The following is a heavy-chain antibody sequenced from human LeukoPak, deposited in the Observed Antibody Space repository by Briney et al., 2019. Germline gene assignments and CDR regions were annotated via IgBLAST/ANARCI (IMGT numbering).Heavy chain of an antibody. CDR2: INLNNGGT. CDR1: GYTFTGYY. Sequence: ASVRVSCKASGYTFTGYYMHWVRQAPVQGLEWMGWINLNNGGTNDAQKLQGRVTMTTDTSTSTAYMELRSLRSDDTAVYYCARDRVGYYGSGSYYLEDYWGQGTLVTVSS. V-gene: IGHV1-2*02. D-gene: IGHD3-10*01. J-gene: IGHJ4*02. CDR3: ARDRVGYYGSGSYYLEDY.